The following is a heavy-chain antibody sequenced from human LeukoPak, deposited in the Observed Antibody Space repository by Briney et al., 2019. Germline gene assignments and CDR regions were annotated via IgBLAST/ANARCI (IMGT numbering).Heavy chain of an antibody. V-gene: IGHV3-11*04. Sequence: GGSLRLSCAASGFTFSDYYMSWIRQAPGKGLEWVSYISSSGNTIYYADSVKGRFTISRDNAKNSLYLQMNSLRAEDTAVYYCARGKYSSSWMDWFDPWGQGTLVTVSS. CDR1: GFTFSDYY. CDR3: ARGKYSSSWMDWFDP. J-gene: IGHJ5*02. D-gene: IGHD6-13*01. CDR2: ISSSGNTI.